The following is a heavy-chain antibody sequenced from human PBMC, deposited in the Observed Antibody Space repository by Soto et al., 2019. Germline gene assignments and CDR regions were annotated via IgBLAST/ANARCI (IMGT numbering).Heavy chain of an antibody. V-gene: IGHV1-2*02. D-gene: IGHD3-22*01. Sequence: VASVKVSCKASGYTFTGYYMHWVRQAPGQGLEWMGWINPNSGGTNYAQKFQGRVTMTRDTSISTAYMELSRLRSDDTAVYYCATRGEYYYDSSDYWGQGTLVTVSS. CDR1: GYTFTGYY. J-gene: IGHJ4*02. CDR3: ATRGEYYYDSSDY. CDR2: INPNSGGT.